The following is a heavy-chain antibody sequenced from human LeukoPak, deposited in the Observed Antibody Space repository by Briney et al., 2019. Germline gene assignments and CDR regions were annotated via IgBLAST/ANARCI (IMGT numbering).Heavy chain of an antibody. Sequence: PSETLSLTCTVSGGSMSSYYWNWVRQPPGRGLEWIGYTHYRGDINYNPSLKSRLTMSVDASSNQVSLKLSSVTAADAAVYYCGRNLGSGSDHWGQGTLVTVSS. J-gene: IGHJ4*02. CDR3: GRNLGSGSDH. V-gene: IGHV4-59*01. CDR2: THYRGDI. CDR1: GGSMSSYY. D-gene: IGHD3-10*01.